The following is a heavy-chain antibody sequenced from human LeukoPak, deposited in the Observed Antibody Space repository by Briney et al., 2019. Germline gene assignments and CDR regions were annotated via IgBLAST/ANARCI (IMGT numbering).Heavy chain of an antibody. Sequence: KPPETLSPTRTVSWVPLSSYYWSWIRHPPGKGLEWSGYIYYSGSTNYNPSLKSRVTISVDTSKNQFSLKLSSVTAADTAVYYCARVDYGDSFDYWGQGTLVTVSS. V-gene: IGHV4-59*01. CDR1: WVPLSSYY. D-gene: IGHD4-17*01. J-gene: IGHJ4*02. CDR3: ARVDYGDSFDY. CDR2: IYYSGST.